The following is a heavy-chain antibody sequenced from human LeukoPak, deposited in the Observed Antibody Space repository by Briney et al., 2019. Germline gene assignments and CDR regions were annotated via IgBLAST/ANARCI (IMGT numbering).Heavy chain of an antibody. CDR1: GGSISNYY. V-gene: IGHV4-59*08. J-gene: IGHJ4*02. CDR3: ARSATVRGAIDY. Sequence: KSSETLSLTCTISGGSISNYYCTWIRQPPGKGREWVGYIYNSGTTIYNPSLESRVTISADTSKNQFSLKVNSVTAADTAVYYCARSATVRGAIDYWGQGTLVTVSS. CDR2: IYNSGTT. D-gene: IGHD1-14*01.